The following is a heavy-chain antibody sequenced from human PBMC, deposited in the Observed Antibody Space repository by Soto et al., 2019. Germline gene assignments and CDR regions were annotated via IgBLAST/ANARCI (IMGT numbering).Heavy chain of an antibody. CDR3: ARSGRYSSSLDLVCDAFDI. D-gene: IGHD6-6*01. CDR2: INHSGST. Sequence: QVQLQQWGAGLLKPSETLSLTCAVYGGSFSGYYWSWIRQPPGKGLEWIGEINHSGSTNYNPSLKSRVTISVDTSKNQFSLKLSSVTAADTAVYYCARSGRYSSSLDLVCDAFDILGQGTMVTVSS. J-gene: IGHJ3*02. V-gene: IGHV4-34*01. CDR1: GGSFSGYY.